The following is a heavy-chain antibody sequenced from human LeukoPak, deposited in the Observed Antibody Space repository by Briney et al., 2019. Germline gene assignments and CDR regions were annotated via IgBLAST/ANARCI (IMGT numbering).Heavy chain of an antibody. D-gene: IGHD4-17*01. Sequence: GGSLRLSCAASGFTFSSYAMHWVRQAPGKGLEWVAVISYDGSNKYYADSVKGRFTISRDNSKNTLYLQMNSLRAEDTAVYYCARAYGDGPFDYWGQGTLVTVSS. V-gene: IGHV3-30*04. J-gene: IGHJ4*02. CDR2: ISYDGSNK. CDR3: ARAYGDGPFDY. CDR1: GFTFSSYA.